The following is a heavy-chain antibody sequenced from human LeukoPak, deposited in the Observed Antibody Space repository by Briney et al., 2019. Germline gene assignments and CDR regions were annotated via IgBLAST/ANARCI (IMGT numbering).Heavy chain of an antibody. Sequence: ASETLSLTCAVYGGSFSGYYWSWIRQPPGKGLEWIGEINHSGSTNYNPSLKSRVTISVDTSKNQFSLKLSSVTAADTAVYYCARWDGRYPFDYWGQGTLVTVSS. CDR2: INHSGST. J-gene: IGHJ4*02. CDR3: ARWDGRYPFDY. D-gene: IGHD1-26*01. V-gene: IGHV4-34*01. CDR1: GGSFSGYY.